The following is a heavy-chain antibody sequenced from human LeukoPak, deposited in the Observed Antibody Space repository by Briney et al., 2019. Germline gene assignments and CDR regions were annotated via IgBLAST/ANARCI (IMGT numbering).Heavy chain of an antibody. V-gene: IGHV3-48*02. CDR2: ISSSSSTI. CDR1: GFTFSSYS. D-gene: IGHD1-26*01. Sequence: TGGSLRLSCAASGFTFSSYSMNWVRQAPGKGLEWVSYISSSSSTIYYADSVKGRFTISRDNAKNSLYLQMNSLRDEDTAVYYCVRTGDSSGYYVWLDPWGQGTLVTVSS. J-gene: IGHJ5*02. CDR3: VRTGDSSGYYVWLDP.